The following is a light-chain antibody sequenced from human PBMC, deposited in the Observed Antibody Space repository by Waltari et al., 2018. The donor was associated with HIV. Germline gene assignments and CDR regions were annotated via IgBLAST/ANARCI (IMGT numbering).Light chain of an antibody. CDR2: DVA. V-gene: IGLV2-11*01. Sequence: QSALTQPRSVSGSPGQSVTISCTGTSSDVGAYNYVSWYQHHPGKAPQPIIYDVAKRPSGVPSRFSGSKSGNTASLTISGLQADDEADYYCCSYAGSFTYVFGTGTKVTVL. CDR3: CSYAGSFTYV. CDR1: SSDVGAYNY. J-gene: IGLJ1*01.